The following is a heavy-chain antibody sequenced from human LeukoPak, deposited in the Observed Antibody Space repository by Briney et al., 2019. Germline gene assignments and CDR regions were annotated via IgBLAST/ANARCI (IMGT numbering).Heavy chain of an antibody. CDR3: ATDRYGDYAYDAFDI. D-gene: IGHD4-17*01. J-gene: IGHJ3*02. Sequence: VSVKVSCKVSGYTLTELSMHWVRQAPGKGLEWMGGFDPEDGQTIYAQKFQGRVTMTEDTSTDTAYMELSSLRSEDTAVYYCATDRYGDYAYDAFDIWGQGTMVTVSS. CDR2: FDPEDGQT. CDR1: GYTLTELS. V-gene: IGHV1-24*01.